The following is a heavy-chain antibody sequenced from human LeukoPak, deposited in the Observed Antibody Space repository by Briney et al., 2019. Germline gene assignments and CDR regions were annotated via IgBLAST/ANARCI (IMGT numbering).Heavy chain of an antibody. CDR2: IYYSGST. V-gene: IGHV4-59*08. D-gene: IGHD3-10*01. CDR1: GGSISSYY. Sequence: PSETLSLTCTVSGGSISSYYWSWIRQPPGKGLEWIGYIYYSGSTNYNPSLKSRVTISVDTSKNQFSLKLSSVTAADTAVYYCARGRPDGSGSYYKFDPWGQGTLVTVSS. J-gene: IGHJ5*02. CDR3: ARGRPDGSGSYYKFDP.